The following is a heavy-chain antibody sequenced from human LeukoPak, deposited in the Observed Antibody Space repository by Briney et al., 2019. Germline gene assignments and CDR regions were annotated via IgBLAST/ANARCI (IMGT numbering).Heavy chain of an antibody. J-gene: IGHJ5*02. V-gene: IGHV4-59*01. D-gene: IGHD6-6*01. CDR1: GGSINNSY. Sequence: SETLSLTCTVSGGSINNSYWTWIRQPPGKGLEWIGHIYYSGSTNYSPSLKSRVTISVDTSKNQFSLKLSSVTAADTAVYYCARLSSLANIAARGRTWLDPWGQGSLVTVPS. CDR2: IYYSGST. CDR3: ARLSSLANIAARGRTWLDP.